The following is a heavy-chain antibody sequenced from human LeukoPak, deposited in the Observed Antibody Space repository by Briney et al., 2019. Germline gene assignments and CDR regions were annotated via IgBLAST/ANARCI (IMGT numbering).Heavy chain of an antibody. D-gene: IGHD6-13*01. V-gene: IGHV5-51*01. CDR1: GYTFGNYY. J-gene: IGHJ5*01. CDR3: ARHSRVEEQQVVQRGWFDS. CDR2: ISPGNSDT. Sequence: GESLKISCKGLGYTFGNYYIAWVRQFPGKGLEWMGIISPGNSDTRYNPSFYGRVTISADKSINTAFLQWSSLSASDTAIYYCARHSRVEEQQVVQRGWFDSWGQGTLVSVSS.